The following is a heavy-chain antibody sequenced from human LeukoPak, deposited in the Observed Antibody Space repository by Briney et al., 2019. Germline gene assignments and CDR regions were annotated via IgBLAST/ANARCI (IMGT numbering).Heavy chain of an antibody. CDR1: GGSISNYY. CDR3: ARHKMGGTGSFDY. D-gene: IGHD3-16*01. J-gene: IGHJ4*02. Sequence: PSETLSLTCTVSGGSISNYYWSWIRQPPGKGLEWMGFIYYSGSTTYNPSLKSRVTISVDTSKNQFSLKLSSVTAADKAVYYCARHKMGGTGSFDYWGQGTLVTVSS. CDR2: IYYSGST. V-gene: IGHV4-59*08.